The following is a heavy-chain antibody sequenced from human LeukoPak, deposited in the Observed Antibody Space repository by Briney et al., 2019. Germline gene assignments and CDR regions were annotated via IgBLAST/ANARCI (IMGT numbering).Heavy chain of an antibody. CDR2: VYYSGST. Sequence: SETLSLTCTASGFPISGVDYYWGWFAQPPGKALEGIGSVYYSGSTYYNPSLKSRLTISLDTSKNQFSLKQTSVTAADTAVYYCARASWGPAVPFVDLWGQGTLVTVSS. V-gene: IGHV4-39*07. CDR3: ARASWGPAVPFVDL. CDR1: GFPISGVDYY. J-gene: IGHJ4*02. D-gene: IGHD2-2*01.